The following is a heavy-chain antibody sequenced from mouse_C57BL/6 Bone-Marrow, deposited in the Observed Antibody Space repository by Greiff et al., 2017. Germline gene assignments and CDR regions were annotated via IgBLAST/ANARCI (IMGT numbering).Heavy chain of an antibody. J-gene: IGHJ4*01. V-gene: IGHV2-4*01. CDR2: IWSGGST. CDR1: GFSLTSYG. D-gene: IGHD2-3*01. CDR3: AKTDGHYGDAMDY. Sequence: VQLVESGPGLVQPSQSLSITCTVSGFSLTSYGVHWVRQPPGKGLEWLGVIWSGGSTDYNAAFISRLSISKDNSKSQVFFKMNSLQADDTAIYYCAKTDGHYGDAMDYWGQGTSVTVSS.